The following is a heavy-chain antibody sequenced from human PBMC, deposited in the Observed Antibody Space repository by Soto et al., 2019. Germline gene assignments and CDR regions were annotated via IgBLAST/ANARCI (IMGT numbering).Heavy chain of an antibody. V-gene: IGHV3-33*08. Sequence: QVRLVESGGGVVQPGRSLRRSCAASGFSFSSYGMHWVRQAPGKGLEWVAVIWYDESHRYFADSVKGRFTISRDSSKKTLYLQMSSLRAEDTAVYYCARDSSGGDAYPAYWGPGTQDTVSS. J-gene: IGHJ4*02. CDR2: IWYDESHR. CDR1: GFSFSSYG. D-gene: IGHD2-15*01. CDR3: ARDSSGGDAYPAY.